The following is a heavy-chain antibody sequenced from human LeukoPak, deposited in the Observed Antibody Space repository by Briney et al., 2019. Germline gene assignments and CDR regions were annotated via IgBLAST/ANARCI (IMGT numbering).Heavy chain of an antibody. CDR3: AKEGSSGWYDYYGLEV. Sequence: GGSLRLSCAASGFTFSNYAMTWVRQAPGKGPEWVSVINGGGDDTYYADSVKGRFTISRDNSKNTLYLQMTSLGVGDTAVYYCAKEGSSGWYDYYGLEVWGQGTTVTVSS. V-gene: IGHV3-23*01. CDR2: INGGGDDT. CDR1: GFTFSNYA. J-gene: IGHJ6*02. D-gene: IGHD6-19*01.